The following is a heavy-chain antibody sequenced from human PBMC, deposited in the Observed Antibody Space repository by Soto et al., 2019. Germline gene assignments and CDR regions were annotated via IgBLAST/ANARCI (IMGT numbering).Heavy chain of an antibody. CDR2: ITSSSSHI. J-gene: IGHJ6*02. CDR3: VRERGLSSFYGMDV. Sequence: GGSLRLSCAASGFTLTSYTMNWVRQASGKGLEWVSSITSSSSHIYYADSVKGRFTISRDNAGNSLYLQMNSLRAEDSAVYYCVRERGLSSFYGMDVWGQGTTVTVSS. D-gene: IGHD3-10*01. V-gene: IGHV3-21*01. CDR1: GFTLTSYT.